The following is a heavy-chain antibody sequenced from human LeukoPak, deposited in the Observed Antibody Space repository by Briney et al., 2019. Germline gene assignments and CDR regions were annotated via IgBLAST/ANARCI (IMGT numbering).Heavy chain of an antibody. D-gene: IGHD1-26*01. CDR2: IYITGST. CDR3: ARVRIGETSYDASDV. CDR1: GGSISSYY. J-gene: IGHJ3*01. V-gene: IGHV4-59*13. Sequence: NPSETLSLTCTVSGGSISSYYWTWIRQPPGKGLEWIGDIYITGSTNYNPYLKRRVTMSVDTSKNQFSLRLSSVTAADTAVYYCARVRIGETSYDASDVRGLGTMVTVSS.